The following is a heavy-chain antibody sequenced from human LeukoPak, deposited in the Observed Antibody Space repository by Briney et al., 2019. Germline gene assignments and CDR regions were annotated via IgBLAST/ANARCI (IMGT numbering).Heavy chain of an antibody. V-gene: IGHV4-39*01. CDR2: IYDSGST. CDR3: ARLFGSVVTNWFDP. Sequence: PSETLSLTCTVSGDSISNSSHYWGWIRQPPGKGLEWIGSIYDSGSTYYNPSLKSRVTISVDTSKNQFSLKLSSVTAADTAVYYCARLFGSVVTNWFDPWGQASLVTVSS. CDR1: GDSISNSSHY. J-gene: IGHJ5*02. D-gene: IGHD3-3*01.